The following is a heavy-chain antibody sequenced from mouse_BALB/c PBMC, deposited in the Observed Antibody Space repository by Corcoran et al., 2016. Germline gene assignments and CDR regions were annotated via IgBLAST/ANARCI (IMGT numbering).Heavy chain of an antibody. V-gene: IGHV1-84*02. D-gene: IGHD2-1*01. CDR1: GYTFTDYY. CDR2: IYPGSGNT. CDR3: ARGGNYGRFDY. Sequence: QIQLQQSGPELVKPGASVKISCKASGYTFTDYYINWVKQKPGQGLEWIGWIYPGSGNTKYNEKFKGKATLTVDTSSSTAYRQLSSLTSEDTAVYFCARGGNYGRFDYWGQGTTLTVSS. J-gene: IGHJ2*01.